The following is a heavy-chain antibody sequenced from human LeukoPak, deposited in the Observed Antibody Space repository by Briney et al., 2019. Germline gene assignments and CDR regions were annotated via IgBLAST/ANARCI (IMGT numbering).Heavy chain of an antibody. V-gene: IGHV3-30-3*01. CDR2: ISYDGSNK. D-gene: IGHD3-22*01. CDR3: ARGPLADSSGYNY. Sequence: PGGSLRLSCAASGFTFSSYAMHWVRQAPGKGLEWVAVISYDGSNKYYADSVKGRFTISRDNSKNTLYLQMNSLRAEDTAVYYCARGPLADSSGYNYWGQGTLVTVSS. J-gene: IGHJ4*02. CDR1: GFTFSSYA.